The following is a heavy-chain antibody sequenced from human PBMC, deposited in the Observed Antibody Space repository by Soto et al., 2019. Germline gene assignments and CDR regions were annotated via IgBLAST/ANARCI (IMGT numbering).Heavy chain of an antibody. Sequence: ASVKVSCKASGYTFTGYYMHWVRQAPGQGLEWMGWISAYNGNTNYAQKLQGRVTMTTDPSTRTAYMELRSLRSDGTAVYYCPRDRDYYGSGSYSNYYYYGMDVWGQGTTVTVSS. CDR1: GYTFTGYY. D-gene: IGHD3-10*01. CDR2: ISAYNGNT. CDR3: PRDRDYYGSGSYSNYYYYGMDV. V-gene: IGHV1-18*04. J-gene: IGHJ6*02.